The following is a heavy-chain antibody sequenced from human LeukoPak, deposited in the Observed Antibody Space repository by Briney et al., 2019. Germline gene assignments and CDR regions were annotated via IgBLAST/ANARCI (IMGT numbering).Heavy chain of an antibody. J-gene: IGHJ6*03. CDR2: INHSGST. CDR1: GESFSGYY. Sequence: SETLSLTCAVYGESFSGYYWSWIRQPPGKGLEWIGEINHSGSTNYNPSLKSRVTISVDTSKNQFSLKLSSVTAADTAVYYCARGGVDLSYYYYYMDVWGKGTTVTVSS. D-gene: IGHD2-15*01. CDR3: ARGGVDLSYYYYYMDV. V-gene: IGHV4-34*01.